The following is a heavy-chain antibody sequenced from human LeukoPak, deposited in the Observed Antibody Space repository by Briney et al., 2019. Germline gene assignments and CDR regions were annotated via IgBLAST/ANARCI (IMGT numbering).Heavy chain of an antibody. V-gene: IGHV1-46*01. D-gene: IGHD6-6*01. CDR3: ARVPLTRGSSPFDY. J-gene: IGHJ4*02. CDR1: GYTFTSYG. CDR2: INPSGGST. Sequence: GASVKVSCKASGYTFTSYGIGWVRQAPGQGLEWMGIINPSGGSTSYAQKFQGRVTMTRDTSTSTVYMELSSLRSEDTAVYYCARVPLTRGSSPFDYWGQGTLVTVSS.